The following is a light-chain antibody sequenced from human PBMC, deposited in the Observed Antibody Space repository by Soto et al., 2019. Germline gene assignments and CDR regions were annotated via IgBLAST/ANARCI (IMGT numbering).Light chain of an antibody. CDR1: SSDVGGYNY. Sequence: QSALTQPPSASGSLGQSVTISCTGTSSDVGGYNYVSWYQLHPGKAPKLMIYAVSKRPSGVPDRFSGSKSGNTASLTVSGLQAEDEADYYCSSHAGTNNYVFGTGTKVTVL. CDR3: SSHAGTNNYV. V-gene: IGLV2-8*01. CDR2: AVS. J-gene: IGLJ1*01.